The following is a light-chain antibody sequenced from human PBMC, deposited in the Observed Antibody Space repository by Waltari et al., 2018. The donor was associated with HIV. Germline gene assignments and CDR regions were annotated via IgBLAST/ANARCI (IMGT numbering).Light chain of an antibody. V-gene: IGLV1-44*01. CDR1: SSNIEINT. J-gene: IGLJ3*02. Sequence: QSVLTQPPSASGTPGQRVTISCSGSSSNIEINTVSCYLQFPVTAPQRLIYSNNHRPSGVPDRFAGSKSGTSAALAISGLQSEDEADYYCATCDDSLNGPVFGGGTKLTVL. CDR3: ATCDDSLNGPV. CDR2: SNN.